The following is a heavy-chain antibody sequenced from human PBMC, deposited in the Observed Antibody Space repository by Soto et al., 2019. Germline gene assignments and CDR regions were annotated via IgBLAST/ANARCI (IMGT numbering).Heavy chain of an antibody. CDR1: GGSISSGGYY. CDR2: IYYSGST. D-gene: IGHD5-12*01. Sequence: SETLSLTCTVSGGSISSGGYYWSWIRQHPGKGLEWIGYIYYSGSTYYNPSLKSRVTISVDTSKNQFSLKLSSVTAADTAVYYCARDSPLSPLGLRLFDYWGQGTLVTVSS. CDR3: ARDSPLSPLGLRLFDY. V-gene: IGHV4-31*03. J-gene: IGHJ4*02.